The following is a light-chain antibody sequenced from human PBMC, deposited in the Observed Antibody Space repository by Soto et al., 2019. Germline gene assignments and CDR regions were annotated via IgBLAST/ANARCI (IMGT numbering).Light chain of an antibody. CDR1: SSDVGSYKL. CDR2: EVT. J-gene: IGLJ3*02. CDR3: ISYRIASTPV. V-gene: IGLV2-14*02. Sequence: QSALTQPASVSGSPGQSITISCTGTSSDVGSYKLVSWYQQHPGKAPKLIIYEVTNRPSGVSNRFSGSKSGNTASLIISGLQAEDEADYYCISYRIASTPVFGGGTQLTVL.